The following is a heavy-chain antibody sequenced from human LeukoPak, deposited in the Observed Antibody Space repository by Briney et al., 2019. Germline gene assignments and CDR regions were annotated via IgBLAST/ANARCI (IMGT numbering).Heavy chain of an antibody. J-gene: IGHJ4*02. D-gene: IGHD2-8*01. CDR1: GYTLTELS. CDR3: ATGRYCTNGVCYSFFDY. Sequence: GASVKVSCKVSGYTLTELSMRWVRQAPGKRLEWMGGFDPEDGETTYAQKFQGRVTMTEDTSTDTAYMELSSLRSEDTAVYYCATGRYCTNGVCYSFFDYWGQGTLVTVSS. V-gene: IGHV1-24*01. CDR2: FDPEDGET.